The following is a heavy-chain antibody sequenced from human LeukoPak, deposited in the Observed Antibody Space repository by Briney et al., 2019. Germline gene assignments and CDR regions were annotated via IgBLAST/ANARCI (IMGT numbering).Heavy chain of an antibody. Sequence: PGGSLRLSCAASGFTFSSYGMNWVRQAPGKGLEWVSSISSSSGYIYYADSVKGRFTISRDNAKNSLFLQMNSLRAEDTAVYYCARDKAVGPTLLDYWGQGTLVTVSS. V-gene: IGHV3-21*01. CDR1: GFTFSSYG. J-gene: IGHJ4*02. CDR3: ARDKAVGPTLLDY. CDR2: ISSSSGYI. D-gene: IGHD1-26*01.